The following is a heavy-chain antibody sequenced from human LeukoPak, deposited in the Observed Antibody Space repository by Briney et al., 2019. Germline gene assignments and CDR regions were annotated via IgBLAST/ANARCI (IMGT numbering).Heavy chain of an antibody. V-gene: IGHV3-53*01. D-gene: IGHD6-19*01. CDR2: IYSGGST. J-gene: IGHJ3*02. CDR3: AKSDSSGWYDAFDI. Sequence: PGGSLRLSCAASGFTVSSYYMNWVRQAPGKGLEWVSVIYSGGSTYYADSVKGRFTISRDNSKNTLYLQMNSLRAEDTAVYYCAKSDSSGWYDAFDIWGQGTMVTVSS. CDR1: GFTVSSYY.